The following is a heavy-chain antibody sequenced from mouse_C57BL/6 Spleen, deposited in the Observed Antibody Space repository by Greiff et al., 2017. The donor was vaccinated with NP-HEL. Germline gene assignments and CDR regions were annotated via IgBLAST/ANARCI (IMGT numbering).Heavy chain of an antibody. CDR2: ISSGGSYT. D-gene: IGHD4-1*02. J-gene: IGHJ1*03. CDR3: ARRGPTGTRGYFDV. V-gene: IGHV5-6*01. CDR1: GFTFSSYG. Sequence: EVHLVESGGDLVKPGGSLKLSCAASGFTFSSYGMSWVRQTPDKRLEWVATISSGGSYTYYPDSVKGRFTISRDNAKNTLYLQMSSLKSEDTAMYYCARRGPTGTRGYFDVWGTGTTVTVSS.